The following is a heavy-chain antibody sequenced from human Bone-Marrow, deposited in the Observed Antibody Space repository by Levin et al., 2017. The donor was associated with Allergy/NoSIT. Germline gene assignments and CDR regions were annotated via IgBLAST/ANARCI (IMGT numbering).Heavy chain of an antibody. J-gene: IGHJ4*02. D-gene: IGHD3-16*02. Sequence: GESLKISCAASGFTFSSYAMSWVRQAPGKGLEWVSGISGTGGNTNYADSVKGRFTISRDNSKNTLFLQMNSLRAEDTAVYYCAKGTDYDYIWGSYHYSGLSFFDSWGQGTLVTVSS. CDR2: ISGTGGNT. CDR3: AKGTDYDYIWGSYHYSGLSFFDS. V-gene: IGHV3-23*01. CDR1: GFTFSSYA.